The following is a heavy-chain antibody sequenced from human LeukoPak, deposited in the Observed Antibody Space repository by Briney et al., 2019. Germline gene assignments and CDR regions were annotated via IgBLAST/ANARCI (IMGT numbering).Heavy chain of an antibody. D-gene: IGHD6-13*01. CDR2: INPNNGGT. V-gene: IGHV1-2*02. J-gene: IGHJ6*02. CDR3: ARDRVPFYSSTFKDYYLHYRLDV. CDR1: GYTFTGHY. Sequence: ASVKVSCKASGYTFTGHYIHWVRQAPGQGLEWMAWINPNNGGTGYAQKFQGRVSVTRDTSISTVYMELSRLRSDDTAHYYFARDRVPFYSSTFKDYYLHYRLDVWGQGTTVTVSS.